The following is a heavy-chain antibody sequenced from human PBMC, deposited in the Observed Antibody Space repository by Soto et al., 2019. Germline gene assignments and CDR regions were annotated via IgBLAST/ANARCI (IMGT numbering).Heavy chain of an antibody. Sequence: PGGALRVSCAASGFSFSDYAMNWVRQAPGKGLEWVAFVSPDGSNEYYGDSVKGRFTISRDNSNDALYLQMTSLRGDDTAVYYCAMLPHTMTAVERNYWGPGTLVTVSS. CDR1: GFSFSDYA. CDR2: VSPDGSNE. CDR3: AMLPHTMTAVERNY. J-gene: IGHJ4*02. V-gene: IGHV3-30*03. D-gene: IGHD4-17*01.